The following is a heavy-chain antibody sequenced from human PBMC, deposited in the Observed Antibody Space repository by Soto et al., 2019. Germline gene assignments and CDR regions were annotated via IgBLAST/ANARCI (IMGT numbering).Heavy chain of an antibody. CDR2: ISYDGSNK. Sequence: PGGSLRLSCAASGFTFSSYGMHWVRQAPGKGLEWVAVISYDGSNKYYADSVKGRFTISRDNSKNTLYLQMNSLRAEDTAVYYCAKDVRYYDFWSGYYPTGYYYMDVWGKGTTVTVSS. CDR1: GFTFSSYG. D-gene: IGHD3-3*01. CDR3: AKDVRYYDFWSGYYPTGYYYMDV. J-gene: IGHJ6*03. V-gene: IGHV3-30*18.